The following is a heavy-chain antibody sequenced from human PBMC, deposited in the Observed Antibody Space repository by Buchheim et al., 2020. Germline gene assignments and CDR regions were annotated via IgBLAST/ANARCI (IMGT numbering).Heavy chain of an antibody. CDR1: GFTFSSYA. CDR2: ISGSGGST. J-gene: IGHJ5*02. V-gene: IGHV3-23*01. Sequence: EVQLLESGGGLVQPGGSLRLSCAASGFTFSSYAMSWVRQAPGKGLEWVSAISGSGGSTYYADPVKGRFTLSRDNSKNTPYFQMNSLRAEDTAVYYCAKQPRGYYGSGSYSWGQGTL. CDR3: AKQPRGYYGSGSYS. D-gene: IGHD3-10*01.